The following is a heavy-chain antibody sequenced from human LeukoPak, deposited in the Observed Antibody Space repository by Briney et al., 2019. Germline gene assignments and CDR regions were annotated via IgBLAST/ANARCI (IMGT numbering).Heavy chain of an antibody. D-gene: IGHD6-13*01. CDR2: IKPDGTQN. CDR3: ARLRPYSSSWYAYYGMDV. Sequence: GGSLRLSCVASGFTFSSYWMIWVRQAPGKGLEWVANIKPDGTQNYYVDSVKGRFTISRDNAKNSLYLQMNSLRADETAVYYCARLRPYSSSWYAYYGMDVWGQGTTVTVSS. J-gene: IGHJ6*02. CDR1: GFTFSSYW. V-gene: IGHV3-7*04.